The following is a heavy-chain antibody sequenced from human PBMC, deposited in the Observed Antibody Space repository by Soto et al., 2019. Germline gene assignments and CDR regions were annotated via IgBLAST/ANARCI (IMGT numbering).Heavy chain of an antibody. CDR2: ISGSGGST. D-gene: IGHD3-3*01. V-gene: IGHV3-23*01. J-gene: IGHJ4*02. CDR1: GFTFGSYA. CDR3: AKIGQDDFWSGYYSSLEVYFDY. Sequence: GGSLRLSCAASGFTFGSYAMSWVRQAPGKGLEWVSAISGSGGSTYYADSVKGRFTISRDNSKNTLYLQMNSLRAEDTAVYYCAKIGQDDFWSGYYSSLEVYFDYWGQGTLVTVSS.